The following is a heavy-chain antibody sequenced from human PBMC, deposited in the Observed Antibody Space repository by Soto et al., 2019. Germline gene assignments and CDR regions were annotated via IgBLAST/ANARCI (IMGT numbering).Heavy chain of an antibody. V-gene: IGHV3-23*05. D-gene: IGHD2-2*01. CDR2: LTGSGSSK. CDR3: AKAIVPYCSSTSCYGPADAFDI. Sequence: GGSLRLSCAASRFTFSRYAMSWVRQAPGKGLEWVSSLTGSGSSKFYADSVKGRFTISRDNSKNTLYLQMNSLRAEDTAVYYCAKAIVPYCSSTSCYGPADAFDIWGQGTMVTVSS. J-gene: IGHJ3*02. CDR1: RFTFSRYA.